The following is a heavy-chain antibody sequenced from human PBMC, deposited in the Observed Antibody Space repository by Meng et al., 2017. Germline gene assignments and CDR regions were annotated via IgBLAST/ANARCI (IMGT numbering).Heavy chain of an antibody. J-gene: IGHJ4*02. CDR1: GYTFTSYY. Sequence: ASVKVSCRASGYTFTSYYMHWVRRAPGQGLEWMGIINPSGGSTSYAQKFQGRVTMTRDTSTSTVYMELSGLRSDDTAMYYCARDEDISAAGKLFGDYWGQGTLVTVSS. V-gene: IGHV1-46*01. CDR3: ARDEDISAAGKLFGDY. CDR2: INPSGGST. D-gene: IGHD6-13*01.